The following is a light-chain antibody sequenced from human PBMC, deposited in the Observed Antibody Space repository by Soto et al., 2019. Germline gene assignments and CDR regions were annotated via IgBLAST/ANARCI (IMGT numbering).Light chain of an antibody. J-gene: IGKJ4*01. CDR2: DAS. V-gene: IGKV1-33*01. Sequence: DIQMTQSPSSLSASVGDRVTITCQASQDLSNYLNWYQQKPGKAPKLLIYDASNFETGVPSRFSGSGSGTDFTVTISTLQTEDIATYYWQQYDNRPLTCGGGTKVE. CDR3: QQYDNRPLT. CDR1: QDLSNY.